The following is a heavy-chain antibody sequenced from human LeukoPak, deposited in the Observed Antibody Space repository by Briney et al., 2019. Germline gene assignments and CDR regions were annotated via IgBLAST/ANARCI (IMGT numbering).Heavy chain of an antibody. Sequence: GASVTVSCTASGYTFTGFDMHWVRQAPGQGLEWMGWINPNSGGTYYEQKFQGRVTMTRDTSISTAYMEVSSLRSDDTAVYYCARVRITELSYYYYYMDVWGKGTTVTVSS. CDR3: ARVRITELSYYYYYMDV. D-gene: IGHD1-26*01. J-gene: IGHJ6*03. V-gene: IGHV1-2*02. CDR2: INPNSGGT. CDR1: GYTFTGFD.